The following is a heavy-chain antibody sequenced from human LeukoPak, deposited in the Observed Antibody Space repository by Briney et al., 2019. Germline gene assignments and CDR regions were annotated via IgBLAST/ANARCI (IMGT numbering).Heavy chain of an antibody. CDR3: ARTGLLAGGAFDI. CDR2: IYYSGST. D-gene: IGHD2-15*01. J-gene: IGHJ3*02. V-gene: IGHV4-59*01. Sequence: SETLSLTCTVSGGSISSYYWSWIRQPPGKGLEWIGYIYYSGSTNYNPSLKSRVTVSVDTSRNQFSLKLSPVTAADTAVYYCARTGLLAGGAFDIWGQGTMVTVSS. CDR1: GGSISSYY.